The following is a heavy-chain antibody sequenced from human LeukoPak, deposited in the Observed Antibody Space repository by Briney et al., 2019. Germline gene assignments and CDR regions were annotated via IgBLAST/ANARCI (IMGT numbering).Heavy chain of an antibody. J-gene: IGHJ5*02. D-gene: IGHD6-19*01. CDR1: GGSISSYY. CDR2: IYYSGST. Sequence: PSETLSLTCTVSGGSISSYYWSWIRQSPGKGLEWIGYIYYSGSTNFNPSLKSRVTISVDTSKNQFSLKLSSVTAADTAVYYCAGASSGWYNWFDPWGQGTLVTVSS. CDR3: AGASSGWYNWFDP. V-gene: IGHV4-59*01.